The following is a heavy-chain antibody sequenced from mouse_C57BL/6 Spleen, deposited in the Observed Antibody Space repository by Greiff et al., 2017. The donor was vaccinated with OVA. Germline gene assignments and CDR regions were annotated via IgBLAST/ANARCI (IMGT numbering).Heavy chain of an antibody. J-gene: IGHJ1*03. CDR3: ARNYGSRWYFDV. V-gene: IGHV7-3*01. CDR2: IRNKANGYTN. CDR1: GFTFTDYY. D-gene: IGHD1-1*01. Sequence: EVMLVESGGGLVQPGGSLSLSCAASGFTFTDYYMSWVRQPPGKALEWLGFIRNKANGYTNEYSAYVKGRFTISRDNSQIILYLQMNALGAEDSATYYCARNYGSRWYFDVWGTGTTVTVSS.